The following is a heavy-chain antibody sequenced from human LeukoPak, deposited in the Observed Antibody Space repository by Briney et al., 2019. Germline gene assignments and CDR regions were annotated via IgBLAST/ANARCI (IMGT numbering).Heavy chain of an antibody. D-gene: IGHD3-22*01. V-gene: IGHV3-21*01. CDR1: GFTFSSYS. CDR2: ISSSSSYI. Sequence: GGSLRLSCAASGFTFSSYSMNWVRQAPGKGLEWVSSISSSSSYIYYADSVKGRFTISRDNAKNSLYLQMNSLRAEDTAVYYCARKTDSGGQGDYWGPGTLVTVSS. CDR3: ARKTDSGGQGDY. J-gene: IGHJ4*02.